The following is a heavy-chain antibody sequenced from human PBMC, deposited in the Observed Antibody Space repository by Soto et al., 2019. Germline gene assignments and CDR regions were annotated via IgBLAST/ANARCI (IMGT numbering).Heavy chain of an antibody. J-gene: IGHJ1*01. CDR3: AEDQAVTTKKGGY. Sequence: EVQLLESGGGLVQPGGSLRLSCAASGFTFSSYAMSWVRQAPGKGLEWVSAISGSGGSTYYADSVKGRFTISRDNSKNTLYLQINSLRAEDTAVYYCAEDQAVTTKKGGYWGQGTLVTVSS. D-gene: IGHD4-17*01. CDR1: GFTFSSYA. CDR2: ISGSGGST. V-gene: IGHV3-23*01.